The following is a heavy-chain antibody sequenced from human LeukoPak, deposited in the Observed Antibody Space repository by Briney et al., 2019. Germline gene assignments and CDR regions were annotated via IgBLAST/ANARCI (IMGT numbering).Heavy chain of an antibody. CDR1: GGSFSGYY. CDR3: ARARGYSYGCFDY. V-gene: IGHV4-34*01. CDR2: INHSGST. J-gene: IGHJ4*02. Sequence: SETLSLTCAVYGGSFSGYYWSWIRQPPGKGLEWIGEINHSGSTNYNPSLKSRVTISVDTSKNQFSLKLSSVTAADTAVYYCARARGYSYGCFDYWAREPWSPSPQ. D-gene: IGHD5-18*01.